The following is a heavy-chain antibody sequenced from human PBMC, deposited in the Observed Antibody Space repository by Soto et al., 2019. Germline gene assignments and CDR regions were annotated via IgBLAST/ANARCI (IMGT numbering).Heavy chain of an antibody. CDR2: ISYDGSNK. Sequence: PGGSLRLSCAASGFTFSSYAMHWVRQAPGKGLEWVAVISYDGSNKYYADSVKGRFTISRDNSKNTLYLQMNSLRAEDTAVYYCARDWLGSMSVDYWGQGTLVTVSS. V-gene: IGHV3-30-3*01. J-gene: IGHJ4*02. D-gene: IGHD2-2*01. CDR3: ARDWLGSMSVDY. CDR1: GFTFSSYA.